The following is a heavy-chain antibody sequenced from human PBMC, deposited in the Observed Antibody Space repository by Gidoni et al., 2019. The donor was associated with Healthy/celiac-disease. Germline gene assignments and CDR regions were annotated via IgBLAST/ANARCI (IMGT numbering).Heavy chain of an antibody. CDR3: ARGGPDYYDNWFDP. D-gene: IGHD3-22*01. V-gene: IGHV4-34*01. CDR1: AGSFSGYY. J-gene: IGHJ5*02. CDR2: INHSGST. Sequence: QVQLQQWGAGLLQPSETLSLTCAVYAGSFSGYYGSWIRQPPGKGLEWVGEINHSGSTNYNPSLKSRVTISVDTSKNQFSLKLSSVTAADTAVYYCARGGPDYYDNWFDPWGQGTLVTVSS.